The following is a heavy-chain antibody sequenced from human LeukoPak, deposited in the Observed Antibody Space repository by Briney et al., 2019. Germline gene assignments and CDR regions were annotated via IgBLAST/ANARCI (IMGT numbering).Heavy chain of an antibody. CDR1: GXSVSSNSSA. Sequence: PSQTLSLTWAISGXSVSSNSSAWNWIRLSPSRGLEWLGRTYYRSKWYTDYAVSVKSRVTIDPDTSKNQFSLHLNSVTPEDTAVYYCARGITVAGSLMYYFDYWGQGTLVTVSS. J-gene: IGHJ4*02. CDR3: ARGITVAGSLMYYFDY. CDR2: TYYRSKWYT. V-gene: IGHV6-1*01. D-gene: IGHD6-19*01.